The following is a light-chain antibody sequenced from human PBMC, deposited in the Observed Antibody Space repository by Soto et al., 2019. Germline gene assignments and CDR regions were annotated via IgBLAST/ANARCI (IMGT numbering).Light chain of an antibody. CDR3: QQSYTTPLFT. CDR1: QSLLKF. Sequence: DIQMTQSPSSLSASVGDRVTITCRASQSLLKFLNWYQQKPGKAPKLLIYGASTLQTGVPSRFSGSGFGTDFTLPISSIQPDDGAYYYCQQSYTTPLFTVGPGTKV. J-gene: IGKJ3*01. CDR2: GAS. V-gene: IGKV1-39*01.